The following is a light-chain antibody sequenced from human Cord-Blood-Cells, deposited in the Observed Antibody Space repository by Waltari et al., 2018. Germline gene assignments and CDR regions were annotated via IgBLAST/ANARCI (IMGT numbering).Light chain of an antibody. CDR2: DVS. J-gene: IGLJ3*02. V-gene: IGLV2-11*01. CDR1: SSDVGGYNY. CDR3: CSYAGSWV. Sequence: QSALTQPRSVAGSPGQSVTIPCIGTSSDVGGYNYVSCYQQHPGKAPKLMIYDVSKRPSGVPDRFSGSKSGNTASLTISGLQAEDEADYYCCSYAGSWVFGGGTKLTVL.